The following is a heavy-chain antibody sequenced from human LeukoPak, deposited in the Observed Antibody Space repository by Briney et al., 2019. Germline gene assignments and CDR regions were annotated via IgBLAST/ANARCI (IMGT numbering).Heavy chain of an antibody. CDR3: AREAPSSGYFSY. Sequence: APVKVSCKASGGTFSSYAISWVRQAPGQGLEWMGGIIPIFGTANYAQKFQGRVTITTDESTSTAYMELSSLRSEDTAVYYCAREAPSSGYFSYWGQGTLVTVSS. D-gene: IGHD3-22*01. CDR1: GGTFSSYA. J-gene: IGHJ4*02. CDR2: IIPIFGTA. V-gene: IGHV1-69*05.